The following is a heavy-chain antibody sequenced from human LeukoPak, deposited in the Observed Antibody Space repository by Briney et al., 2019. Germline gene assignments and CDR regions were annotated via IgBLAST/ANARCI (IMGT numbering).Heavy chain of an antibody. V-gene: IGHV3-30-3*01. Sequence: GGSLRLSCAASGFTFSSYAMHWVRQAPGKGLEWVAVISYDGSNKYFADSVKGRFTISRDNSKNTLYLQMNSLRAEDTSVYYCARDFGFHLLVNWNPLYWGQGTLVTVSS. J-gene: IGHJ4*02. CDR1: GFTFSSYA. D-gene: IGHD1-20*01. CDR3: ARDFGFHLLVNWNPLY. CDR2: ISYDGSNK.